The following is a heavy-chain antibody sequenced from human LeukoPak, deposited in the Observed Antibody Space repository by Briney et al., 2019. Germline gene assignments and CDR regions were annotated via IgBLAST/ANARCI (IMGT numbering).Heavy chain of an antibody. CDR3: VKESGAVFGPDYFDS. CDR1: GYTFTGYY. Sequence: GASVKVSCKASGYTFTGYYMHWVRQAPGQGLEWMGWINPNSGGTKFAQKFQGRVTMTRDNSITTAYMELSSLRSEDTAVYYCVKESGAVFGPDYFDSWGQGTLVIVSS. J-gene: IGHJ4*02. CDR2: INPNSGGT. V-gene: IGHV1-2*02. D-gene: IGHD6-19*01.